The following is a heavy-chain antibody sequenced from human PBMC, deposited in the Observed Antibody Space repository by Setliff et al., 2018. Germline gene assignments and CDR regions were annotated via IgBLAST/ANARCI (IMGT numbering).Heavy chain of an antibody. D-gene: IGHD1-26*01. J-gene: IGHJ4*02. Sequence: ASVKVSCKASGYTFTGYYMHWVRQTPGQGLEWMGWINPNSGGTNYAQKFQGWVTMTRDTSISTAYMELSRLRSEDTAVYYCATSTWELGGFDYWGQGTLVTVSS. CDR2: INPNSGGT. V-gene: IGHV1-2*04. CDR3: ATSTWELGGFDY. CDR1: GYTFTGYY.